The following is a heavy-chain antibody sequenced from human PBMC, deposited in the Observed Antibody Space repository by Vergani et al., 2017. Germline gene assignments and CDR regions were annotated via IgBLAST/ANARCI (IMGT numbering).Heavy chain of an antibody. CDR1: GFSLSTSGVG. V-gene: IGHV2-5*02. CDR3: AHLKILAARPVECFDY. Sequence: QITLKESGPTLVKPTQTLTLTCTFSGFSLSTSGVGVGWIRQPPGKALEWLALIYWDDDKRYSPSLKSRLTITKDTAKNQVVLTMTNMDPVDTATYCWAHLKILAARPVECFDYWGQGTLVTVSS. J-gene: IGHJ4*02. CDR2: IYWDDDK. D-gene: IGHD6-6*01.